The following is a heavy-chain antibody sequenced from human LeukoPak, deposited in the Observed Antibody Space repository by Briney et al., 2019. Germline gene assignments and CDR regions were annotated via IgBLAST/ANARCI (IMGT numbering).Heavy chain of an antibody. V-gene: IGHV4-59*08. CDR1: GGSISSYY. J-gene: IGHJ3*02. CDR3: ARPRYYDSSGPSGAFDI. CDR2: IYYTGRI. D-gene: IGHD3-22*01. Sequence: SETLSLTCTVSGGSISSYYWSWIRQPPGKGLEWIGYIYYTGRINYNPSLKSRVTISVDTSKNQLSLKLSSVTAADTAVYYCARPRYYDSSGPSGAFDIWGQGTMVTVSS.